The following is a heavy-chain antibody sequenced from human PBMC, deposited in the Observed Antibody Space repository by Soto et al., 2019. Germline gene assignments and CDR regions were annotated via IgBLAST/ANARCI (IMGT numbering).Heavy chain of an antibody. V-gene: IGHV4-34*01. J-gene: IGHJ4*02. CDR2: INHSGST. CDR3: ARYKITGLFDY. Sequence: QVQLQQWGAGLLKPSETLSLTCAVYDGSFSGYYWTWIRQPPGTGLEWIGDINHSGSTNYNPSLKSRVTISVDTSKNQFSLKLISVTAADTAVYYCARYKITGLFDYWGQGNLVTVSS. D-gene: IGHD2-8*02. CDR1: DGSFSGYY.